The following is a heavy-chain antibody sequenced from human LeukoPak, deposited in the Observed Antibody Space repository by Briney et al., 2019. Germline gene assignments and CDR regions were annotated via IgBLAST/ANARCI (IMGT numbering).Heavy chain of an antibody. J-gene: IGHJ4*02. CDR3: AREGGLGVYYFDY. Sequence: ASVKVSCKASGYTFTNYAIHWERQAPGQRLEWMGWINPRNDNTKFSQKFQGRVTITRDTSANTAYMDLSSLTSEDTAVYYCAREGGLGVYYFDYWGQGTLVTVSS. V-gene: IGHV1-3*01. CDR1: GYTFTNYA. D-gene: IGHD3/OR15-3a*01. CDR2: INPRNDNT.